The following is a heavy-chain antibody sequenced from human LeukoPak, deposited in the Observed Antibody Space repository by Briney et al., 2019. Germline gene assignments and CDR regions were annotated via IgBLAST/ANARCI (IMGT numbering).Heavy chain of an antibody. CDR3: ARGYSGSYHISYFDY. J-gene: IGHJ4*02. V-gene: IGHV1-69*13. Sequence: SVKVSCEASGGTFSSYAISWVRQAPGQGLEWMGGIIPIFGTANYAQKFQGRVTITADESTSTAYMELSSLRSEDTAVYYCARGYSGSYHISYFDYWGQGTLVTVSS. CDR1: GGTFSSYA. D-gene: IGHD1-26*01. CDR2: IIPIFGTA.